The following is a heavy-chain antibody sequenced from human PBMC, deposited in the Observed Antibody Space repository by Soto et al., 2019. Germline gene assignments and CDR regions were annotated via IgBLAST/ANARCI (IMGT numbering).Heavy chain of an antibody. CDR1: GGSVSSGSFY. CDR2: IYYGGST. CDR3: ARMIRDPYYYYGMDV. D-gene: IGHD3-16*01. V-gene: IGHV4-61*01. J-gene: IGHJ6*02. Sequence: PXATLSLNFTVSGGSVSSGSFYWSCIRQPPGKGLEWIGYIYYGGSTNYNPSLKSRVTISVDTSKNQFSLKLSSVTAADTAVYYCARMIRDPYYYYGMDVWAQRTTVTVSS.